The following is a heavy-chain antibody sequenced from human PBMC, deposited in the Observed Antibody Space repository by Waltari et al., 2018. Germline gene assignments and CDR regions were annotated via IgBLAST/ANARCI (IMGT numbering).Heavy chain of an antibody. CDR2: IWYDGSNK. CDR3: AKDQSRDGYSAIDY. Sequence: QVQLVESGGGVVQPGRSLRLSCAASGFTFSSYGMHWVRQAPGKGLEWVAVIWYDGSNKYYADSVKGRFTISRDNSKNTLYLQMNSLRAEDTAMYYCAKDQSRDGYSAIDYWGQGTLVTVSS. CDR1: GFTFSSYG. D-gene: IGHD4-4*01. V-gene: IGHV3-30*18. J-gene: IGHJ4*02.